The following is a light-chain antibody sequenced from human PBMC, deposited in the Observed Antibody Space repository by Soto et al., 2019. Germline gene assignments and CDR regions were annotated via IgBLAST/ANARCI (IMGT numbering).Light chain of an antibody. CDR2: AAS. Sequence: DIQVAQFPSSLSASVGDRVTITCRASQAIGNYLAWYQQKPGKVPKLMIYAASTLQSGVPSRFSGSRSGTDFTLTVSSLQPEDVATYYCQKYNGVPLSFGPGPKVEIK. J-gene: IGKJ3*01. V-gene: IGKV1-27*01. CDR1: QAIGNY. CDR3: QKYNGVPLS.